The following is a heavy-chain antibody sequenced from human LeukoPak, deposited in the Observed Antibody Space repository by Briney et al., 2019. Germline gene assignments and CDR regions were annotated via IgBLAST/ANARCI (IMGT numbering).Heavy chain of an antibody. V-gene: IGHV1-2*02. CDR2: INPKGGGT. CDR1: GNTFNDYF. Sequence: ASVKVSCKASGNTFNDYFIHWLRQAPGQGLEWMGWINPKGGGTNYAQKFRGRVTMTGDTSISTAYMDLSDLRSDDTAVYSCARGRNIEMTTMSGGSDYWGQGTLVTVSS. J-gene: IGHJ4*02. D-gene: IGHD5-24*01. CDR3: ARGRNIEMTTMSGGSDY.